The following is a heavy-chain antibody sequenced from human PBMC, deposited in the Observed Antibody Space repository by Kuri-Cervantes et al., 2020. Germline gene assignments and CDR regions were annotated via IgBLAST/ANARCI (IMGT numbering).Heavy chain of an antibody. CDR3: ARGRWFLDY. D-gene: IGHD2-15*01. CDR1: GGSFSGYY. J-gene: IGHJ4*02. Sequence: SETLSLTCAVYGGSFSGYYWSWIRQPPGKGLEWIGEINHSGSTNYNPSLKSRVTISVDTSKNQFSLKLSSVTAAGTAVYYCARGRWFLDYWGQGTLVTVSS. CDR2: INHSGST. V-gene: IGHV4-34*01.